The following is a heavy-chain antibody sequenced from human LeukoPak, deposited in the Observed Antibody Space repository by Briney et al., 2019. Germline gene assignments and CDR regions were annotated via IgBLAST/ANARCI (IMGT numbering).Heavy chain of an antibody. Sequence: TSETLSLTCTVSGGSISSSSYYWGWIRQPPGKGLEWIGSIYYSGSTYYNPSLKSRVTISVDTSKNQFSLKLSSVTAADTAVYYCARHSALTGNDYWGQGTLVTVSS. CDR3: ARHSALTGNDY. CDR1: GGSISSSSYY. CDR2: IYYSGST. J-gene: IGHJ4*02. D-gene: IGHD3-9*01. V-gene: IGHV4-39*01.